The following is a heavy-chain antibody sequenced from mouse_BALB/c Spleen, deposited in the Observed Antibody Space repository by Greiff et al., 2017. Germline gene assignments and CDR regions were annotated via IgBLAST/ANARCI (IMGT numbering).Heavy chain of an antibody. D-gene: IGHD2-1*01. CDR1: GYTFTSYW. CDR2: INPSNGRT. CDR3: ARTGNYGYFDV. Sequence: QVQLQQPGAELVKPGASVKLSCKASGYTFTSYWMHWVKQRPGQGLEWIVEINPSNGRTNYNEKFKSKATLTVDKSSSTAYMQLSSLTSEDSAVYYCARTGNYGYFDVWGAGTTVTVSS. J-gene: IGHJ1*01. V-gene: IGHV1S81*02.